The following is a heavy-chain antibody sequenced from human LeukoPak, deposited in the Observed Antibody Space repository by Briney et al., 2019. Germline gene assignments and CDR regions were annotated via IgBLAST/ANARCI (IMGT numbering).Heavy chain of an antibody. CDR3: ARELIGVAGFDY. V-gene: IGHV4-34*01. CDR1: GGSFSGYY. D-gene: IGHD6-19*01. Sequence: SETLSLTCAVYGGSFSGYYWSWIRQPPGKGLEWIGEINHSGSTNYNPSLKSRVTISVDTSKNQFSLKMTSVTAADTALYYCARELIGVAGFDYWGQGILVTVSS. CDR2: INHSGST. J-gene: IGHJ4*02.